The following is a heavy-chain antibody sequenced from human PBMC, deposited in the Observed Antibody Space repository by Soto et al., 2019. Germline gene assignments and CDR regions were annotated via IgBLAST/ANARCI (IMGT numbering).Heavy chain of an antibody. CDR3: ARLLGYCSGGSCYSAGDNYFDY. J-gene: IGHJ4*02. CDR2: IYPGDSDT. D-gene: IGHD2-15*01. CDR1: GYSFTSYW. Sequence: GESLKISCKGSGYSFTSYWIGWVRQMPGKGLEWMGIIYPGDSDTRYSPSFQGQVTISADKSISTAYLQWSSLKASDTAMYYCARLLGYCSGGSCYSAGDNYFDYWGQGTLVTVSS. V-gene: IGHV5-51*01.